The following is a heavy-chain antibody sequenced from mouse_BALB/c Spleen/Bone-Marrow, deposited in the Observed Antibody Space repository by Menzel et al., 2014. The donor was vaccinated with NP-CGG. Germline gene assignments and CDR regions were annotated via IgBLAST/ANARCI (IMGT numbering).Heavy chain of an antibody. CDR1: GYSFTGYT. CDR2: INPYNDNT. Sequence: EVQLQQSGPELVKPGASMKISCKASGYSFTGYTMNWVKQIHGKNLERIGLINPYNDNTNYNQKFKGKATLIVDKSSSTAYMELLSLTSEDSAVYYCARSGTVVGTYYFDYWGQGTTLTVSS. D-gene: IGHD1-1*01. V-gene: IGHV1-37*01. J-gene: IGHJ2*01. CDR3: ARSGTVVGTYYFDY.